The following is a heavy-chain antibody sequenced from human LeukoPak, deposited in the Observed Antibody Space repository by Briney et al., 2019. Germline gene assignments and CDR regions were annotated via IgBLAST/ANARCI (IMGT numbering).Heavy chain of an antibody. Sequence: SSETLSLTCAVYGGSFSGYYWSWIRQPPGKGLEWIGEINHSGSTNYNPSLKSRVTISVDTSKNQFYLKLSSVTAADTAVYYCARGAPDRSIAVAAVGDYWGQGTLVTVSS. CDR3: ARGAPDRSIAVAAVGDY. J-gene: IGHJ4*02. CDR2: INHSGST. V-gene: IGHV4-34*01. D-gene: IGHD6-19*01. CDR1: GGSFSGYY.